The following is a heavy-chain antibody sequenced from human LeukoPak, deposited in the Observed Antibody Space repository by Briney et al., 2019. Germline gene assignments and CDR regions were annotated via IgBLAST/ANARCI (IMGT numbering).Heavy chain of an antibody. Sequence: GGSLRLSCAASGFTFCNHCMHWVRQAPGKGLEYVSAISTNGGSTYYANSVKGRFTISRDNSKNTLSLQMGSLRAEDMAVYYCARESGYSGSLDYWGQGTLVTVSS. J-gene: IGHJ4*02. CDR1: GFTFCNHC. V-gene: IGHV3-64*01. D-gene: IGHD5-12*01. CDR3: ARESGYSGSLDY. CDR2: ISTNGGST.